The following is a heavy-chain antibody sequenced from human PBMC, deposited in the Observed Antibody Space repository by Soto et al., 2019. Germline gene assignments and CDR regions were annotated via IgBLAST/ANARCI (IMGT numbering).Heavy chain of an antibody. D-gene: IGHD3-16*01. CDR1: GFSLTSGGMT. Sequence: QITVQESGPTLVQPTQTLTLTCTGSGFSLTSGGMTLGWIRQPPGEAPAWLGLAAQYSPTLQGRLTFTKDTSKNQVVLTMTSVDPEDTATYYCTLGHDSGHGPIYWGQGSQVIVSS. V-gene: IGHV2-5*01. J-gene: IGHJ4*02. CDR2: AA. CDR3: TLGHDSGHGPIY.